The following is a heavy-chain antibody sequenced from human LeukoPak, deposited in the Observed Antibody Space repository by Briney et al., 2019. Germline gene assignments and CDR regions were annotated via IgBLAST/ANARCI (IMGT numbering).Heavy chain of an antibody. CDR2: TNAGNGNT. D-gene: IGHD3-10*01. V-gene: IGHV1-3*01. J-gene: IGHJ3*02. CDR1: GYTFTTSV. CDR3: ARPFRGVSGYDAYDM. Sequence: ASVKVSCKASGYTFTTSVMHWVRQAPGQRLEWMGWTNAGNGNTKCSQKFQGRVTITRDTSATTVYMDLSSLRSEDTAVYYCARPFRGVSGYDAYDMWGQGTLVTVS.